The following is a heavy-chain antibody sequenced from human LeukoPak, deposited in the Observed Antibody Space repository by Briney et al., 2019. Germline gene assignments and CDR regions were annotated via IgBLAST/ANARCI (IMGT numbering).Heavy chain of an antibody. CDR2: IYYSGST. V-gene: IGHV4-59*01. J-gene: IGHJ4*02. Sequence: PSETLSLTCIVSGGSISSYYWSWIRQPPGKGLEWIGYIYYSGSTNYNASLTNRVTISVDTSKNQFSLKLSSVTAADTAVYYCAREVGYCSGGSCYSYFDYWGQGTLVTVSS. CDR3: AREVGYCSGGSCYSYFDY. D-gene: IGHD2-15*01. CDR1: GGSISSYY.